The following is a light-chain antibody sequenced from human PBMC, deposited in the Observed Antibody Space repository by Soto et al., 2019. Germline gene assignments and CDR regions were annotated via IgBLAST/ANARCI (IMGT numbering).Light chain of an antibody. CDR3: QQYNRYPLT. Sequence: DIQMTQSPATLSASVGGRVTITCRASQSSSSWLAWYQQKPGKAPKLLIYDASSLESGVPSRFSGSGSGTEFTLTISSLQPDDFATYYCQQYNRYPLTFGGGTKVDIK. J-gene: IGKJ4*01. CDR2: DAS. CDR1: QSSSSW. V-gene: IGKV1-5*01.